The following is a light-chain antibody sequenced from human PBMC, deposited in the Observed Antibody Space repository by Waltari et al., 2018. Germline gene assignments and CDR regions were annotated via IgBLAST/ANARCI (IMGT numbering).Light chain of an antibody. CDR3: QQYYSTPRT. V-gene: IGKV4-1*01. CDR1: QSVLYSSNNKNY. J-gene: IGKJ2*01. CDR2: WAS. Sequence: DIGVTQSPDSLAVSRGERANINCKSSQSVLYSSNNKNYLAWYQQKPGQPPKLLIYWASTRESGVPDRFSGSGSGTDFTLTISSLQAEDVAVYYCQQYYSTPRTFGQGTKLEIK.